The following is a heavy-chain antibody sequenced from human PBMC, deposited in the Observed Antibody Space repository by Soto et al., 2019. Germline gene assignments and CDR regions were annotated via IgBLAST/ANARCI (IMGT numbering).Heavy chain of an antibody. CDR1: GYTFTGYY. CDR3: ASGLSITGTTKDDAFDI. D-gene: IGHD1-20*01. J-gene: IGHJ3*02. Sequence: ASVKVSCKASGYTFTGYYMHWVRQAPGQGLEWMGWINPNSGGTNYAQKFQGWVTMTRDTSISTAYMELSRLRSDDTAVYYCASGLSITGTTKDDAFDIWGQGTMVTVSS. V-gene: IGHV1-2*04. CDR2: INPNSGGT.